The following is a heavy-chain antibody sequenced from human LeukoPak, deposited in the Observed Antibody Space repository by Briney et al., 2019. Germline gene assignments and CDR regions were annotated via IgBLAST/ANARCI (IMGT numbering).Heavy chain of an antibody. CDR3: ARESTYYFDRSWSAPIVDS. Sequence: GGSLRLSCAASGFTFSSYSLNWVRQAPGKGLEWVSYISSSSSYKYYADSVKGRFTISRDNAKNSLYLQMNSLRAEDTAVYYCARESTYYFDRSWSAPIVDSWGQGTLVTVSS. D-gene: IGHD3-22*01. CDR1: GFTFSSYS. CDR2: ISSSSSYK. V-gene: IGHV3-21*01. J-gene: IGHJ4*02.